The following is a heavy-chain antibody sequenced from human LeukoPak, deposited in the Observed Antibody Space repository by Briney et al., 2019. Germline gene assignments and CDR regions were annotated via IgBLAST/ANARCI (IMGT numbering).Heavy chain of an antibody. D-gene: IGHD4-17*01. CDR3: ARPATVTTFGPFDY. CDR2: INHSGST. J-gene: IGHJ4*02. Sequence: SETLSLTCAVYGGSFSGYYWSWIRQPPGKGLEWIGEINHSGSTNYNPSLKSRVTISVDTSKNQFSLKLSSVTAADTAVYYCARPATVTTFGPFDYWGQGTLVTVSS. V-gene: IGHV4-34*01. CDR1: GGSFSGYY.